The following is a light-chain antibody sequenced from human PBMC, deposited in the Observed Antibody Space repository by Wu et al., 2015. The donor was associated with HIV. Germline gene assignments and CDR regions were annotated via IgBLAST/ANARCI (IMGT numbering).Light chain of an antibody. CDR2: DAS. Sequence: EIVLTQSPATLSLSPGERATLSCRASRSVSSYLAWYQQKPGQAPRLLIYDASNRATGIPARFSGSGSGTDFTLTISSLEPADFAVYYCQQRSNWPLTFGGGTKVEIK. CDR3: QQRSNWPLT. J-gene: IGKJ4*01. CDR1: RSVSSY. V-gene: IGKV3-11*01.